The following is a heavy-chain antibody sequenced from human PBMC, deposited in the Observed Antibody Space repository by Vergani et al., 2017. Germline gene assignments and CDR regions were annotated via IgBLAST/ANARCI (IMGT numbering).Heavy chain of an antibody. Sequence: QVQLVESGGGVVQPGRSLRLSCAASGFTFSSYGMHWVRQAPGKGLEWVAVISYDGSNKYYADSVKGRFTISRDNSKNTLYLQMNSLRAEDTAVYYCAKDIVAGIRNGEFHYWGQGTLVTVSS. CDR1: GFTFSSYG. V-gene: IGHV3-30*18. J-gene: IGHJ4*02. D-gene: IGHD1-26*01. CDR3: AKDIVAGIRNGEFHY. CDR2: ISYDGSNK.